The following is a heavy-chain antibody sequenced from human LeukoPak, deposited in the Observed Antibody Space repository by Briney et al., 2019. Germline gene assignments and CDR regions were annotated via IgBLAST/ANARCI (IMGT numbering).Heavy chain of an antibody. Sequence: GGSLRLSCAASGFSVSSNYMNWVRQAPGKGLEWVSIIYSGGTTYYADSVKGRFTISRDNAKNTLYLQMNSLRAEDTAVYYCVKDLGRSSDSFRGQGTLVTVSS. V-gene: IGHV3-53*01. CDR1: GFSVSSNY. D-gene: IGHD2-2*01. J-gene: IGHJ4*02. CDR2: IYSGGTT. CDR3: VKDLGRSSDSF.